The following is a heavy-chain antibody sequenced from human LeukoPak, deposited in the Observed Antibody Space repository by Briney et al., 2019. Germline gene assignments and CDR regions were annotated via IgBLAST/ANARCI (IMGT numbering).Heavy chain of an antibody. D-gene: IGHD3-22*01. CDR3: ARDAPYYYDRSGYRIKGIFDY. V-gene: IGHV3-7*03. J-gene: IGHJ4*02. CDR1: GFTFNRYR. CDR2: IKQDGSEK. Sequence: GGSLRLSCAASGFTFNRYRLHWVRQAPGKGLEWVANIKQDGSEKYYVDSVKGRFTISRDNAKNSLYLQMNSLRAEDTAVYYCARDAPYYYDRSGYRIKGIFDYWGQGTLVTVSS.